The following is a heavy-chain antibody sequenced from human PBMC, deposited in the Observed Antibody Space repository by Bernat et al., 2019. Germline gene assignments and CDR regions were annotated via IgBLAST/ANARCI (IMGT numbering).Heavy chain of an antibody. D-gene: IGHD3-22*01. CDR2: IYYSGST. J-gene: IGHJ6*02. CDR3: ARDGSYYYDSSGYYPHHYYYGMDV. CDR1: GGSISSYY. Sequence: QVQLQESGPGLVKPSETLSLTCTVSGGSISSYYWSWIRQPPGKGLEWIGYIYYSGSTNYNPSLKSRVTISVDTSKNQFSLKLSSVTAADTAVYYCARDGSYYYDSSGYYPHHYYYGMDVWGQGTTVTVSS. V-gene: IGHV4-59*01.